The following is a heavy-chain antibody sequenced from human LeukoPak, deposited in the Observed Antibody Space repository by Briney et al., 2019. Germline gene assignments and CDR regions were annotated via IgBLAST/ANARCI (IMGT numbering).Heavy chain of an antibody. J-gene: IGHJ3*01. CDR1: GFTFISFD. V-gene: IGHV1-8*01. D-gene: IGHD1-1*01. CDR2: MNPKNGNT. Sequence: ASVKVSCKASGFTFISFDITWVRQSTGQGLEWMGWMNPKNGNTGYAQKFQGRVTMTRNASINTAYMELSSLISEDSAIYFCARRPLNWIYGEGVFDLSGQGTMVTVTS. CDR3: ARRPLNWIYGEGVFDL.